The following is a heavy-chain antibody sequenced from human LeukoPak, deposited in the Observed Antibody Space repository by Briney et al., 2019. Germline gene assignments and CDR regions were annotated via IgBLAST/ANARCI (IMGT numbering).Heavy chain of an antibody. V-gene: IGHV1-8*01. D-gene: IGHD6-13*01. J-gene: IGHJ4*02. Sequence: ASVKVSCKASGYTFTSYDFNWVRQAPGQGPEWIGWMNPNSGTTGYAQKFQGRVTMTRDTSISTVYMELSSLRSEDTAVYYCARQGRYSSSWLPDYWGQGTLVTVSS. CDR2: MNPNSGTT. CDR3: ARQGRYSSSWLPDY. CDR1: GYTFTSYD.